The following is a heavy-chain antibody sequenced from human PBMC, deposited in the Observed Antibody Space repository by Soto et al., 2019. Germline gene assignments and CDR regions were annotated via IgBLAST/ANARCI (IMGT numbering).Heavy chain of an antibody. CDR2: ISSSGDTI. CDR3: TRGPPGDF. V-gene: IGHV3-48*03. J-gene: IGHJ4*02. CDR1: GFTFSLYE. Sequence: PGGSLRLSCAGSGFTFSLYELNWVRQAPGKGLEWVSYISSSGDTIYYADSVKGRFTISRDNAKTSLYLQMNRLRAEDTAVYYCTRGPPGDFWGQGTPVTVSS. D-gene: IGHD3-10*01.